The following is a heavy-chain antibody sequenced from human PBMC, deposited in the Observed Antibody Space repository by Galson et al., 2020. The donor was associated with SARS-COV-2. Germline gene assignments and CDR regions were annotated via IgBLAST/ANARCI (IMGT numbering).Heavy chain of an antibody. Sequence: RGSLRLSCAASGFTFSSYAMSWVRQAPGKGLEWVSAISGSGGSTYYADSVKGRFTISRDNSKNTLYLQMNSLRAEDTAVYYCAKAIGFRELCFDYWGQGTLVTVSS. CDR1: GFTFSSYA. J-gene: IGHJ4*02. V-gene: IGHV3-23*01. D-gene: IGHD3-10*01. CDR3: AKAIGFRELCFDY. CDR2: ISGSGGST.